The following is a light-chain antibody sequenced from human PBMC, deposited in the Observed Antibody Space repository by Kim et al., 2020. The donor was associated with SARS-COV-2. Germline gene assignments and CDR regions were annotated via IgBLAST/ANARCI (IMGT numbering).Light chain of an antibody. CDR3: QQYYNLPLYT. J-gene: IGKJ2*01. CDR1: QSVISN. Sequence: EIVMTQSPATLSVSPGESATLSCRASQSVISNLAWYQQKPGQAPRLLIYDASTRATPIPVRCTGSGSGTEFTLTISSLQSADFSVYYCQQYYNLPLYTFGLGTKLEI. V-gene: IGKV3-15*01. CDR2: DAS.